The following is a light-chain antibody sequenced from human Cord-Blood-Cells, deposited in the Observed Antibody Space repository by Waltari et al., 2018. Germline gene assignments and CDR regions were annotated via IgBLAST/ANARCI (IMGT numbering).Light chain of an antibody. CDR2: GAS. CDR1: QRVSSSY. Sequence: EIVLTQSPGTLSLSPGERATLSCRASQRVSSSYLAWYQQKPGQAPRLLIYGASSRATGIPDRFSGSGSGTDFTITISRLEPEDFAVYYCQQYGSAPVTFGGGTKVEIK. CDR3: QQYGSAPVT. J-gene: IGKJ4*01. V-gene: IGKV3-20*01.